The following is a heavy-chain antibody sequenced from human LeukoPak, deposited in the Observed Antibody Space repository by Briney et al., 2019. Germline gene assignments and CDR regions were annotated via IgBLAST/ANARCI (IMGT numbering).Heavy chain of an antibody. D-gene: IGHD6-19*01. CDR3: ASYSSGWFSDY. CDR2: ISGSGGST. J-gene: IGHJ4*02. Sequence: PGGSLRLSCAASGFTFSSYAMSWVRQAPGKGLEWVSAISGSGGSTYYADSVKGRFTISRDNSKNSLFLQMNSLRVEDTAVYYCASYSSGWFSDYWGQGTLVAVSS. CDR1: GFTFSSYA. V-gene: IGHV3-23*01.